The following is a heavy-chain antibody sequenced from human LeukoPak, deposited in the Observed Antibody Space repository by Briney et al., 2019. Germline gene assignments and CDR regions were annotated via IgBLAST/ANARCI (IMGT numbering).Heavy chain of an antibody. J-gene: IGHJ3*02. CDR1: GGSFSGYY. CDR2: TSHSGYT. V-gene: IGHV4-34*01. D-gene: IGHD2-2*01. CDR3: ARKYCSSTSCSYAFDI. Sequence: PSETLSLTCAVYGGSFSGYYWSWIRQPPGKGLEWIGETSHSGYTDYNPSLESRVTISVGTSKKQFSLKLTSVTAADTAVYFCARKYCSSTSCSYAFDIWGQGTMVTVSS.